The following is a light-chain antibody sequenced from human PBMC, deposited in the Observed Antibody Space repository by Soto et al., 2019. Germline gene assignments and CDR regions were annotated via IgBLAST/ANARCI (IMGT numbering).Light chain of an antibody. J-gene: IGKJ5*01. CDR3: QQYNKWPLIT. CDR2: GAS. Sequence: EIVLTQSPDTLSSSPGERATLSCRASQFFGSDYLAWYQEKPAQPPXLXXYGASSRATGIPDRFSGRGCGTDFTLPTSSLEPEDFAIYYGQQYNKWPLITFGQGTRLDIK. CDR1: QFFGSDY. V-gene: IGKV3-20*01.